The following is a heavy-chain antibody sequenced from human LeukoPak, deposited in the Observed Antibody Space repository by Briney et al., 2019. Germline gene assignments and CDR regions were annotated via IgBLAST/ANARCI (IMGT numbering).Heavy chain of an antibody. CDR2: ISGSGGST. D-gene: IGHD3-22*01. CDR3: AKDRGITMIDRPYYGMDV. V-gene: IGHV3-23*01. Sequence: PGGSLRLSCAASGFTFSSYAMSWVRQAPGKGLEWVSAISGSGGSTYYADSVKGRFTISRDNSKNTLYLQMNSLRAEDTAVYYCAKDRGITMIDRPYYGMDVWGQGTTVTVSS. CDR1: GFTFSSYA. J-gene: IGHJ6*02.